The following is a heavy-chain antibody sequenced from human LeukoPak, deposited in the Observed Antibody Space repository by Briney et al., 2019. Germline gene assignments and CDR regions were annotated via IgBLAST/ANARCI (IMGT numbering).Heavy chain of an antibody. CDR1: GFTFSSYE. J-gene: IGHJ4*02. Sequence: GGSLRLSCSASGFTFSSYEMNWVRQAPGKGLEWISYITGSGDTIYYADSVKGRLTISRDNAKNSLFLQMNSLTADDTALYYCARERTTIVSGTTIGAYWGQGTLVTVSS. CDR3: ARERTTIVSGTTIGAY. CDR2: ITGSGDTI. D-gene: IGHD2/OR15-2a*01. V-gene: IGHV3-48*03.